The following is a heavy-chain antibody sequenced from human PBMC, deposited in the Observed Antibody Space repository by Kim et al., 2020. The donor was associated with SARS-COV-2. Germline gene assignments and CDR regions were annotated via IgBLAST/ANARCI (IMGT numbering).Heavy chain of an antibody. CDR1: GFTFSRYC. Sequence: GGSLRLSCAASGFTFSRYCMHWVRQAPGKGLVWVSRTNSDASSTRYADSVKGSFTISRDNAKNTVYLQMNNLRTEDTAVYFCVWACNYIGYYYWYFDLWGRGTTVTVAS. CDR2: TNSDASST. D-gene: IGHD3-22*01. J-gene: IGHJ2*01. CDR3: VWACNYIGYYYWYFDL. V-gene: IGHV3-74*01.